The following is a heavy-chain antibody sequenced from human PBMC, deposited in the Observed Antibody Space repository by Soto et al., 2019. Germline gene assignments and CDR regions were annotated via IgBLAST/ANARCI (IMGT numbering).Heavy chain of an antibody. D-gene: IGHD3-16*01. V-gene: IGHV1-18*01. CDR2: ISAYNGNK. Sequence: QVQLVQSGAEVKKPGASVKVSCKTSGYTFTNFGLSWVRQAPGQGLEWMGWISAYNGNKNYAQNFQGRVTMTTDTSTSTAYMELRRQRSDDTAVFYCARGGTQIAYRGQGTLVTVYS. CDR3: ARGGTQIAY. CDR1: GYTFTNFG. J-gene: IGHJ4*02.